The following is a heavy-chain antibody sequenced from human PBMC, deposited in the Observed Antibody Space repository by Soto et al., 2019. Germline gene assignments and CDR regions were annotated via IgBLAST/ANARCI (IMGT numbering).Heavy chain of an antibody. CDR3: ARVREYYDFWSGPTKGSNWFDP. J-gene: IGHJ5*02. CDR1: GGSISSYY. D-gene: IGHD3-3*01. V-gene: IGHV4-59*01. CDR2: IYYSGST. Sequence: SETLSLTCTGSGGSISSYYWSWIRQPPGKGLEWIGYIYYSGSTNYNPSLKSRVTISVDTSKNQFSLKLSSVTAADTAVYYCARVREYYDFWSGPTKGSNWFDPWGQGTLVIVSS.